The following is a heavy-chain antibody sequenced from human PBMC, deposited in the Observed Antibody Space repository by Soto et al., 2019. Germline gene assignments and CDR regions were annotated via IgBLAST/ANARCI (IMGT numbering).Heavy chain of an antibody. CDR3: ARENLIGYCSSTSCYAFDI. Sequence: SETLSLTCTVSGGSISSYYWSWIRQPPGKGLEWIGYIYYSGSTNYNPSLKSRVTISADTSKNQFSLKLSSVTAADTAVYYCARENLIGYCSSTSCYAFDIWGQGTMVTVSS. CDR2: IYYSGST. J-gene: IGHJ3*02. CDR1: GGSISSYY. V-gene: IGHV4-59*01. D-gene: IGHD2-2*01.